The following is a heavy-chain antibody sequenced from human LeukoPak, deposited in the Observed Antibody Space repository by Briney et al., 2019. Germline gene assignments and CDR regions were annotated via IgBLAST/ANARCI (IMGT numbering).Heavy chain of an antibody. Sequence: SETLSLTCAVYGGSFSGYYWSWIRQPPGKGLEWIGEINHSGSTNYNPSLKSRVTISVDTSKNQFSLKLSSVTAADTAVYYCARQGVQRGACSGGSCYRRASRWFDPWGQGTLVTVSS. J-gene: IGHJ5*02. D-gene: IGHD2-15*01. CDR2: INHSGST. V-gene: IGHV4-34*01. CDR1: GGSFSGYY. CDR3: ARQGVQRGACSGGSCYRRASRWFDP.